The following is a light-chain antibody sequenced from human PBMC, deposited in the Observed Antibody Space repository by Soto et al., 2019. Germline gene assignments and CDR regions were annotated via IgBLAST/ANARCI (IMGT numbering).Light chain of an antibody. J-gene: IGLJ1*01. V-gene: IGLV2-14*01. CDR2: EVF. CDR3: CSFTTRSTLV. CDR1: SSDVGTYNH. Sequence: QSALTQPASVSGSPGQSITISCTGTSSDVGTYNHVSWYQQHPGKAPQLIIYEVFNRPSGLSDRFSASKSGNTASLTISGLQAEDEAEYYCCSFTTRSTLVCGTGTKLTVL.